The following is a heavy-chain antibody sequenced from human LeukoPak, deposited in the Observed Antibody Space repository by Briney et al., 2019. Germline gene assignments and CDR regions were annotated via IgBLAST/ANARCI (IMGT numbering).Heavy chain of an antibody. V-gene: IGHV3-23*01. D-gene: IGHD2-2*01. Sequence: GGSLRLSCAASGFTFSSYAMSWVRQAPGKGLEWVSAISGSGGSTYYADSVKGRFTISRDNSKNTLYLQMNSLRAEDTAVYYCARDSDIVVVPAANKAYGMDVWGQGTTVTVSS. CDR2: ISGSGGST. J-gene: IGHJ6*02. CDR1: GFTFSSYA. CDR3: ARDSDIVVVPAANKAYGMDV.